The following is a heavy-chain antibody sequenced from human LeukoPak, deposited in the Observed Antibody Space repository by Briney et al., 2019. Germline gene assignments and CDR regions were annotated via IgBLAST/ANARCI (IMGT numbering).Heavy chain of an antibody. D-gene: IGHD3-3*01. CDR3: AKGRGVTIFGMVSDI. CDR1: GFTFSSYA. V-gene: IGHV3-23*01. CDR2: ISGSGGNT. Sequence: GGSLRLSCPASGFTFSSYAMSCVRQAPGEGLEGASAISGSGGNTYYADSVKGRFTISRDNSQNTLYLQMNSLSAEDKAVYYCAKGRGVTIFGMVSDIWGQGTMVTVSS. J-gene: IGHJ3*02.